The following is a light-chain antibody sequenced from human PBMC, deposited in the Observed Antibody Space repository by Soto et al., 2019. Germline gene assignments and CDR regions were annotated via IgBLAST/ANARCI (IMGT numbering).Light chain of an antibody. V-gene: IGKV1-5*01. Sequence: DIQMTQSPATLSSSAGDRVTITCRASQSVSSSLAWYQQRPGKAPKLLIFDASTLESGVPSRFSGSGSDTEFTFTISSLQPDDFAAYYCQQYNTYALTFGGGTKVDIK. J-gene: IGKJ4*02. CDR3: QQYNTYALT. CDR1: QSVSSS. CDR2: DAS.